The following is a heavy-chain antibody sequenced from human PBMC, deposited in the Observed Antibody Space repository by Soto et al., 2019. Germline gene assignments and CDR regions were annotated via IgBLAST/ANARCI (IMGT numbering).Heavy chain of an antibody. D-gene: IGHD5-12*01. CDR1: GYSFTTYW. Sequence: GESLKISCQGSGYSFTTYWIAWVRQMPGKGLEWMGIIYPGDSDTRYSPSFQGRLTISRDNAKNSLYLQMNSLRAEDTAVYYCASTRRDGYNNYYYYYGMDVWGQGTTVTAP. CDR2: IYPGDSDT. J-gene: IGHJ6*02. CDR3: ASTRRDGYNNYYYYYGMDV. V-gene: IGHV5-51*01.